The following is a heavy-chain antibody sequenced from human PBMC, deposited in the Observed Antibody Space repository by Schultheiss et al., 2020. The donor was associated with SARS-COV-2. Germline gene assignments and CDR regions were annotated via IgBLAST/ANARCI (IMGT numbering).Heavy chain of an antibody. J-gene: IGHJ4*02. CDR1: GYTFTSYG. CDR3: ARDRLGSTGYSGYVRNFDY. V-gene: IGHV1-2*02. CDR2: INPNSGGT. Sequence: ASVKVSCKASGYTFTSYGISWVRQAPGQGLEWMGWINPNSGGTNYAQKFQGRVTMTRDTSISTAYMELSRLRSDDTAVYYCARDRLGSTGYSGYVRNFDYWGQGTLVTVSS. D-gene: IGHD5-12*01.